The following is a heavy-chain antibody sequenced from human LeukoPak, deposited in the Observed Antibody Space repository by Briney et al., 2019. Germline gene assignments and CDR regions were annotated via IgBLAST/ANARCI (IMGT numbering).Heavy chain of an antibody. CDR1: GYTFTSYD. Sequence: ALVKVSCKASGYTFTSYDINWVRQATGQGLEWMGWMNPNSGNTGYAQKFQGRVTMTRNTSISTAYMELSSLRSEDTAVYYCARGGRGYSYGSYYYYMDVWGKGTTVTVSS. CDR2: MNPNSGNT. V-gene: IGHV1-8*01. J-gene: IGHJ6*03. CDR3: ARGGRGYSYGSYYYYMDV. D-gene: IGHD5-18*01.